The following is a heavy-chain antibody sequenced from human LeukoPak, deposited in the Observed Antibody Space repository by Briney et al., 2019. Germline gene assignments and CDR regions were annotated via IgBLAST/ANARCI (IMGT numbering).Heavy chain of an antibody. CDR3: ARDNPWGSGSSY. CDR2: IYYSGST. Sequence: SETLSLTCTVSGGSISSYYWSRIRQHPGKGLEWIGYIYYSGSTYYNPSLKSRVTISVDTSKNQFSLKLSSVTAADTAVYYCARDNPWGSGSSYWGQGTLVTVSS. CDR1: GGSISSYY. J-gene: IGHJ4*02. D-gene: IGHD3-10*01. V-gene: IGHV4-59*06.